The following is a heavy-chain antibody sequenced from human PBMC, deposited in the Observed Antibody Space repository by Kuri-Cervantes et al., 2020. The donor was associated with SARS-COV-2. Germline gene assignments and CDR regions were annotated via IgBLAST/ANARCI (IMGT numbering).Heavy chain of an antibody. CDR3: ARDRLRVITFGGVKQTAY. CDR2: INAGNGNT. Sequence: ASVKVSCKASGYTFTNYAMHWVRQAPGQRLEWMGWINAGNGNTKYSQKFQGRVTITRDTSASTAYMELSSLRSEDTAVYYCARDRLRVITFGGVKQTAYWGQGTLVTVSS. CDR1: GYTFTNYA. D-gene: IGHD3-16*01. V-gene: IGHV1-3*01. J-gene: IGHJ4*02.